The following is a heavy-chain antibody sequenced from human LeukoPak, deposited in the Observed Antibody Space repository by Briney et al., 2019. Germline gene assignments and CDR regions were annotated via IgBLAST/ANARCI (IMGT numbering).Heavy chain of an antibody. J-gene: IGHJ4*02. Sequence: GGSLRLSCAASGFSFSTYYMSWVRQGPGKGLEWVATLWPEGSDKRYVDSVRDRFAISRDNAKNSLYLQMNSLSAEDTAVYYCARLFGGVTTFDYWGQGALVTVSS. CDR1: GFSFSTYY. V-gene: IGHV3-7*01. D-gene: IGHD4-17*01. CDR2: LWPEGSDK. CDR3: ARLFGGVTTFDY.